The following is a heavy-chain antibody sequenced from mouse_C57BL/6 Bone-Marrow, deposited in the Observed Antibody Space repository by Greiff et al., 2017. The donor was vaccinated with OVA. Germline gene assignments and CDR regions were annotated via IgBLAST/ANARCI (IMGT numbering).Heavy chain of an antibody. CDR2: IRSKSNNYAT. CDR1: GFSFNTYA. Sequence: EVKLMESGGGLVQPKGSLKLSCAASGFSFNTYAMNWVRQAPGKGLEWVARIRSKSNNYATYYADSVKYRLTISRDDSEKMLYLQMNNLKTEKTAMYYGVGHESGYVAYWGQGTLVTVSA. D-gene: IGHD2-2*01. J-gene: IGHJ3*01. V-gene: IGHV10-1*01. CDR3: VGHESGYVAY.